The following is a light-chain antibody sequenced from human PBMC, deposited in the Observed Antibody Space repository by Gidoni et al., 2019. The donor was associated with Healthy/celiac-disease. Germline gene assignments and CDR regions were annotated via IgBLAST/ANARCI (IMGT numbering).Light chain of an antibody. CDR3: QQYGSSPRT. J-gene: IGKJ1*01. V-gene: IGKV3-20*01. Sequence: EIVLTPSPGTLSLSPGERATLSCRASQSVSSSYLAWYQQKPGQAPRLLIYGASSRATGIPDRFSGSGSGTDLTRTISRLEPEDFAVYYCQQYGSSPRTFGQGTKVEIK. CDR2: GAS. CDR1: QSVSSSY.